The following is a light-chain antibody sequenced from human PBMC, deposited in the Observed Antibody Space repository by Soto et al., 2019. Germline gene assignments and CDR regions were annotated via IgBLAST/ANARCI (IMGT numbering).Light chain of an antibody. J-gene: IGLJ1*01. CDR2: DVS. CDR1: SSDVGGYNY. Sequence: QSALTQPASVSGSPGQSITISCTGTSSDVGGYNYVSWYQQHPGKAPKLIINDVSNRPSGVSNRFSGSKSGNTASLTISGLQADDEADYYSSSYTSSATHVFGTGTKLTVL. CDR3: SSYTSSATHV. V-gene: IGLV2-14*03.